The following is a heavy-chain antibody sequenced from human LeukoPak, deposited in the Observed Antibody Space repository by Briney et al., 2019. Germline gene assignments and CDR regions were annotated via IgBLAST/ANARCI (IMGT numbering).Heavy chain of an antibody. V-gene: IGHV1-69*06. D-gene: IGHD6-13*01. CDR3: ATPGPEYSSSWYPFDY. J-gene: IGHJ4*02. CDR2: IIPIFGTA. Sequence: ASVKVSCKASGGTFSSYAISWVRQAPGQGLGWMGGIIPIFGTANYAQKFQGRVTITADKSTSTAYMELSSLRSEDTAVYYCATPGPEYSSSWYPFDYWGQGTLVTVSS. CDR1: GGTFSSYA.